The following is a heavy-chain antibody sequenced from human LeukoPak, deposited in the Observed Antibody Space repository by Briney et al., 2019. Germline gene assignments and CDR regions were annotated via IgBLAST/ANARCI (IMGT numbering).Heavy chain of an antibody. CDR1: GFTFSNYN. CDR3: ARDPKGYYDTSGYYRYFQY. Sequence: GGSLRLSCAASGFTFSNYNMNWVRQAPGKGLEWVSSISSSTTFIYYADSVKGRFTVSRDNAKNSLYLQMKSLRAEDTAVYYCARDPKGYYDTSGYYRYFQYWGQGTLVTVSS. CDR2: ISSSTTFI. D-gene: IGHD3-22*01. J-gene: IGHJ1*01. V-gene: IGHV3-21*01.